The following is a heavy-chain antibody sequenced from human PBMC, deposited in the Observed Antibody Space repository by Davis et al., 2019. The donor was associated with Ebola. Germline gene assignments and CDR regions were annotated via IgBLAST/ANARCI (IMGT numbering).Heavy chain of an antibody. CDR3: ARDLYDFWSGYYMVYFDY. CDR2: INSDGSTT. V-gene: IGHV3-74*01. J-gene: IGHJ4*02. D-gene: IGHD3-3*01. CDR1: RFTFSDSW. Sequence: GESLKISCAASRFTFSDSWMHWVRQVPGKGLVWVARINSDGSTTHYADSVKGRFTISRDNAKNSLYLQMNSLRAEDTAVYYCARDLYDFWSGYYMVYFDYWGQGTLVTVSS.